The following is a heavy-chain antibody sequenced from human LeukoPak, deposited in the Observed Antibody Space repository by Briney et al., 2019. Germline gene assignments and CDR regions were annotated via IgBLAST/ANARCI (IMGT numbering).Heavy chain of an antibody. V-gene: IGHV3-21*01. CDR3: AVTYYYDSSGYYDLYSFDY. D-gene: IGHD3-22*01. CDR1: GFTFSSYS. Sequence: GGSLRLSWAPSGFTFSSYSMNWVRQAPGKGLEWVSSISSSSSYIYYADSVKGRFTISRDNAKNSLYLQMNSLRAEDTAVYYCAVTYYYDSSGYYDLYSFDYWGQGTLVTVSS. J-gene: IGHJ4*02. CDR2: ISSSSSYI.